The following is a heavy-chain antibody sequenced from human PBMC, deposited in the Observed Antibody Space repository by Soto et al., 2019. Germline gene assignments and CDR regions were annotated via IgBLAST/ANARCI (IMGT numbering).Heavy chain of an antibody. J-gene: IGHJ6*02. Sequence: TLSLTCAVSGASISSGYDYWSWLRQHPGKGLEWIGYISYRGSTYYNPSLNSRVTISADTSKDQFSLELRSVTAADTAVYYCARCASYGMDVWGQGTTVTVSS. CDR2: ISYRGST. CDR3: ARCASYGMDV. CDR1: GASISSGYDY. V-gene: IGHV4-31*11.